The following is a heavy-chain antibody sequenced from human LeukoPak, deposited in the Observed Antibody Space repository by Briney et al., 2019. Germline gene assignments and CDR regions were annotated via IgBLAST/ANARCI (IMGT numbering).Heavy chain of an antibody. J-gene: IGHJ4*02. CDR1: GFTFSSYA. V-gene: IGHV3-23*01. D-gene: IGHD3-3*01. CDR3: AKAPYRLVLRFLEWRPAAYYFDY. CDR2: ISGSGGST. Sequence: GGSLRLSCAASGFTFSSYAMSWVRQAPGKGLEWVSAISGSGGSTYYADSVKGRFTISRDNSKNTLYLQMNSLRAEDTAVYYCAKAPYRLVLRFLEWRPAAYYFDYWGQGTLVTVSS.